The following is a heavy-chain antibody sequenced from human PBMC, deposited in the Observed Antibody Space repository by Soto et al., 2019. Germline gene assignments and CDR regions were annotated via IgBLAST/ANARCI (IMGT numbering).Heavy chain of an antibody. CDR3: ARSIAVAITGFDP. J-gene: IGHJ5*02. D-gene: IGHD6-19*01. CDR2: IYHSGST. V-gene: IGHV4-4*02. Sequence: QVQLQESGPGLVKPSGTLSLTCAVSGGSISSSNWWSWVRQPPGKGLEWIGQIYHSGSTNYNPSLKSRVTISVDKPKNQFSLNLSSVTATDTAVYYCARSIAVAITGFDPWGQGTLVTVSS. CDR1: GGSISSSNW.